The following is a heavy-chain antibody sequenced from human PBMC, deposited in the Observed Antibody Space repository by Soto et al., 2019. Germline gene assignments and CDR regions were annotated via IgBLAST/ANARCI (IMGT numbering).Heavy chain of an antibody. CDR3: AKGAVAGTPTSYYYYGMDV. V-gene: IGHV1-69*12. CDR2: IIPIFGTV. Sequence: QVQLLQSGAEVKKPGSSVRVSCEASGGTFRTYAISWVRQAPGQGLEWMGEIIPIFGTVNYAQKFQGRVTITADESTPTLYMDLRSLRSEDTAVYYCAKGAVAGTPTSYYYYGMDVWGQGTTVTVSS. D-gene: IGHD6-19*01. J-gene: IGHJ6*02. CDR1: GGTFRTYA.